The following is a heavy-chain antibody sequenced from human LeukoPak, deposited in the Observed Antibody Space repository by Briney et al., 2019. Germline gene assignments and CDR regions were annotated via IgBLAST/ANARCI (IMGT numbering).Heavy chain of an antibody. J-gene: IGHJ4*02. Sequence: SSETLSLTCTVSGGSISSGSYYWGWIRQPPGKGLEWIGSIYYSGSTYYNPSLKSRVTISVDTSKNQFSLKLSSVTAADTAVYYCATGELSSSFDYWGQGTLVTVSS. D-gene: IGHD3-16*02. CDR2: IYYSGST. CDR3: ATGELSSSFDY. CDR1: GGSISSGSYY. V-gene: IGHV4-39*07.